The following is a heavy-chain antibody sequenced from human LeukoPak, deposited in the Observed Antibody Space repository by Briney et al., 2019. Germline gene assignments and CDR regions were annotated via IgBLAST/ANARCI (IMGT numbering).Heavy chain of an antibody. CDR3: AKRITASAGYYLDS. CDR1: GFSFSSFA. CDR2: VSGGGAYT. D-gene: IGHD2-15*01. J-gene: IGHJ4*02. V-gene: IGHV3-23*01. Sequence: PGGSLTLSCVGSGFSFSSFAMSWVRQAPGKGLEWVSTVSGGGAYTYYADSVKGRFTVSRDDSKSMHFLQMNSLRPEDTALYFCAKRITASAGYYLDSWGQGTLVTVSS.